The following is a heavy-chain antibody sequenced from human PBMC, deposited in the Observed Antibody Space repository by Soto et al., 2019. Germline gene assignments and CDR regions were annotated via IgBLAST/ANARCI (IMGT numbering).Heavy chain of an antibody. D-gene: IGHD3-16*01. V-gene: IGHV1-69*01. J-gene: IGHJ5*02. CDR3: TTDLGGSAPVDH. CDR2: LVPLFGGS. CDR1: GDTFLISA. Sequence: QVQLAQSGAAVRKPGSSVKVSCKASGDTFLISAVTWLRQVPGQGLEWVGGLVPLFGGSQYGPKFEGRVTFTADESTSTVYLELNHLTSDDTAVYYCTTDLGGSAPVDHWGQGTLVTVSS.